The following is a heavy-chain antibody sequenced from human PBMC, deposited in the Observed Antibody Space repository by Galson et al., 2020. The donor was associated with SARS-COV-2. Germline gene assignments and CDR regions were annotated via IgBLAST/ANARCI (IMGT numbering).Heavy chain of an antibody. J-gene: IGHJ4*02. D-gene: IGHD7-27*01. V-gene: IGHV3-74*01. CDR3: ARGDMGNDYFDY. Sequence: GGSLSLSCAASGLTFSSYWMHWVRQAPGKGLVWVSRIYSEGSSTSYADSVKGRFTISGDNAKNTLYLQMNSLRAEDTAVYYCARGDMGNDYFDYWGQGTLVTVSS. CDR1: GLTFSSYW. CDR2: IYSEGSST.